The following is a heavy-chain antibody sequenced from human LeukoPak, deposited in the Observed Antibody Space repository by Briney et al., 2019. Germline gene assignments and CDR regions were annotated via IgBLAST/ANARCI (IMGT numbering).Heavy chain of an antibody. V-gene: IGHV3-11*01. Sequence: GGSLRLSCAASGFTFSDYYMSWIRQPPGKGREWVSYINSSYSTIYYPPSVKDRFTITRNNAKNSLYLQMNSLRAEDTAVYYCLVDTAMVTGNWFDPWGQGTLVTVSS. CDR2: INSSYSTI. J-gene: IGHJ5*02. CDR3: LVDTAMVTGNWFDP. D-gene: IGHD5-18*01. CDR1: GFTFSDYY.